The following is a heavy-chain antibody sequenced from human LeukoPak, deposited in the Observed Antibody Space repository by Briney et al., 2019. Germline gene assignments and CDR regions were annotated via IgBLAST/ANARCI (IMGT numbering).Heavy chain of an antibody. V-gene: IGHV3-23*01. CDR2: ISGSGGST. CDR3: AKLPNPSPFSLRFASP. CDR1: GFTFSSYA. D-gene: IGHD3-10*01. Sequence: GGSLRLSCAASGFTFSSYAMSWVRQAPGKGLEWVSAISGSGGSTYYADSVKGRFSISRDNSKNTLYLQMNSLRVEDTATYYCAKLPNPSPFSLRFASPWGQGALVTVSS. J-gene: IGHJ5*02.